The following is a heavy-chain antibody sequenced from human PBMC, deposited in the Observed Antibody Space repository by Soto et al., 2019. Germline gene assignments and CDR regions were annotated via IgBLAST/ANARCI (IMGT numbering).Heavy chain of an antibody. CDR2: IKQDGSEK. CDR3: ARDREMATITGVYYYHYGMDV. V-gene: IGHV3-7*01. CDR1: GFTFSSYW. D-gene: IGHD5-12*01. Sequence: PGGSLRLSCGASGFTFSSYWMSWVRQAPGKGLEWVANIKQDGSEKYYVDSVKGRFTISRDNAKNSLYLQMNSLRAEDTAVYYCARDREMATITGVYYYHYGMDVWGQGTTVPVSS. J-gene: IGHJ6*02.